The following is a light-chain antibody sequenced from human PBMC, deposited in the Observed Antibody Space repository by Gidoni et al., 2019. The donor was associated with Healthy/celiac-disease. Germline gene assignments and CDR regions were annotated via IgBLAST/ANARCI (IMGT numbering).Light chain of an antibody. CDR3: QQDDNLPPT. Sequence: IQVTHSPSSLSASVGDRVTITCQASQDISNYLNWYQQKPGKAPKLLIYDASNLETGVPSRFSGSGSGTDFTFTISSLQPEDIATYYCQQDDNLPPTFGQGTKVEIK. V-gene: IGKV1-33*01. CDR1: QDISNY. J-gene: IGKJ1*01. CDR2: DAS.